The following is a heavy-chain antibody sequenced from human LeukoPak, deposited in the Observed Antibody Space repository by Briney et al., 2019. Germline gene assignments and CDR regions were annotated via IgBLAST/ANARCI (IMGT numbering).Heavy chain of an antibody. CDR2: ISSSSSYI. J-gene: IGHJ4*02. CDR3: ARAPGYDSSGYYYY. Sequence: GGSLRLSCAASGFTFSSYSMNCVRQAPGKGLEWVSSISSSSSYISHADSVKGRFTISRDNAKNSLYLQMNSLRAEDTAVYYCARAPGYDSSGYYYYWGQGTLVTVSS. D-gene: IGHD3-22*01. CDR1: GFTFSSYS. V-gene: IGHV3-21*01.